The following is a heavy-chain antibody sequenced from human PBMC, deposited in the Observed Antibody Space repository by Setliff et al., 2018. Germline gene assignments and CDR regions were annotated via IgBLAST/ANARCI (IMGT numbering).Heavy chain of an antibody. V-gene: IGHV4-59*11. CDR3: ARSSPSGDSYGPLDY. J-gene: IGHJ4*02. Sequence: SETLSLTCTISGGSINGHYWSWIRQPPGKGLEWIGNICYTGKTNYNHSLKSRVTISVDTSKNQFTLKVNSVTAADTAVYYCARSSPSGDSYGPLDYWGQGTLVTVSS. D-gene: IGHD5-18*01. CDR1: GGSINGHY. CDR2: ICYTGKT.